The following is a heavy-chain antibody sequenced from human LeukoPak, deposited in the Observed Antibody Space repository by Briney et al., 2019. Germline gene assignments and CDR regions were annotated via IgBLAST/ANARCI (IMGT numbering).Heavy chain of an antibody. J-gene: IGHJ4*02. D-gene: IGHD6-19*01. V-gene: IGHV4-4*07. CDR3: ARVRLGRGLDY. CDR2: IHTSGST. CDR1: GDSISSSY. Sequence: SETLSLTCTVSGDSISSSYWGWIRQPAGKGLEWIGRIHTSGSTYYSPSLKSRITMSVDTSTNQFSLKLSSVTAADTAMYYCARVRLGRGLDYWGQGTLVTVSS.